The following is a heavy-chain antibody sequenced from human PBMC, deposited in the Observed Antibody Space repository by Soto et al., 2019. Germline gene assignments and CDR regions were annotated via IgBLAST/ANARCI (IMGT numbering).Heavy chain of an antibody. Sequence: ASVKVSCKTSGYTFTRNGIIWVRQAPGQGLEWMGWISPKSGSIKYAEKFQGRVIMTTDTSTSTAYMELRSLRSDDTAVYYCVKDRDSNSWPSRDVWGPGTTVTVSS. D-gene: IGHD3-22*01. CDR3: VKDRDSNSWPSRDV. J-gene: IGHJ6*02. CDR1: GYTFTRNG. CDR2: ISPKSGSI. V-gene: IGHV1-18*01.